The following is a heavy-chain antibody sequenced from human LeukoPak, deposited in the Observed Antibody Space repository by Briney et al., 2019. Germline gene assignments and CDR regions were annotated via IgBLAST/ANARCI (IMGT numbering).Heavy chain of an antibody. CDR1: GYTFSSYD. CDR2: MNPNRGDT. D-gene: IGHD3-22*01. J-gene: IGHJ4*02. V-gene: IGHV1-8*01. Sequence: ASVKVSCKASGYTFSSYDINWVRQATGQGLEWMGWMNPNRGDTGYAQKLQGRVTMTRDTSISTAYMELSSLRSEDTAVYSCARGGDYYDTRTFSAAINYWGQGTLVTVYS. CDR3: ARGGDYYDTRTFSAAINY.